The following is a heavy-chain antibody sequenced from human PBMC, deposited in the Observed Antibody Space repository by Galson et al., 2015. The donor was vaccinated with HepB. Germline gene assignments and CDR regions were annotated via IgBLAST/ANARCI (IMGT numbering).Heavy chain of an antibody. CDR1: GYSFTSYW. CDR3: ARLRGVRGVPNWFDP. Sequence: QSGAEVKEPGESLRISCKGSGYSFTSYWISWVRQMPGKGLEWMGRIDPSDSYTNYSPSFQGHVTISADKSISTAYLQWSSLKASDTAMYYCARLRGVRGVPNWFDPWGQGTLVTVSS. CDR2: IDPSDSYT. D-gene: IGHD3-10*01. J-gene: IGHJ5*02. V-gene: IGHV5-10-1*01.